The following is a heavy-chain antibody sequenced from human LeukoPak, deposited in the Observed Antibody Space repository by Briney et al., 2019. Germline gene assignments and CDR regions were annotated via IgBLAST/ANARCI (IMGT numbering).Heavy chain of an antibody. D-gene: IGHD3-3*01. CDR3: ARDSLRSGYYKDAFDI. J-gene: IGHJ3*02. Sequence: GGSLRLSCAASGFTFSSYAMSWVRQAPGKGLEWVSAISGSGGSTYYADSVKGRFTISRDNSKNTLYLQVNSLRAEDTAVYYCARDSLRSGYYKDAFDIWGQGTMVTVSS. CDR1: GFTFSSYA. CDR2: ISGSGGST. V-gene: IGHV3-23*01.